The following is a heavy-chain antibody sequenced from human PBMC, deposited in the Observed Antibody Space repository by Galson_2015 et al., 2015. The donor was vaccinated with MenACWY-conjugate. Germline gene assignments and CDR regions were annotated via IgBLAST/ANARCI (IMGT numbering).Heavy chain of an antibody. V-gene: IGHV3-21*01. D-gene: IGHD2-21*01. J-gene: IGHJ4*02. CDR1: GFTFSSYS. Sequence: SLRLSCAASGFTFSSYSMNWVRQAPGKGLEWVSSISSSSSYIYYADSVKGRFTISRDNAKNSLYLQMNSLRAEDTAVYYCARDSDSDPLEYYFDYWGQGTLVTVSS. CDR2: ISSSSSYI. CDR3: ARDSDSDPLEYYFDY.